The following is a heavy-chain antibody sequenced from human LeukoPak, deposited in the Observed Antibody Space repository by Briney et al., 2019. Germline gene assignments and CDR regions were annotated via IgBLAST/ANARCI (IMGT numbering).Heavy chain of an antibody. Sequence: GESLRLSCAASGFTFSTYAMYWVRQAPGKGLEYVSGISSNGGSTYYANSVKGRFTISRDNSKNTLSLQMGSLRAEDMAVYYCARRWHYAMDVWGQGTTVTVSS. CDR2: ISSNGGST. D-gene: IGHD6-13*01. CDR3: ARRWHYAMDV. V-gene: IGHV3-64*01. J-gene: IGHJ6*02. CDR1: GFTFSTYA.